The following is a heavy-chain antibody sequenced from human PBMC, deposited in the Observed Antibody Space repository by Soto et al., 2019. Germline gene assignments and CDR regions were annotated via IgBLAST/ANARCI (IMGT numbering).Heavy chain of an antibody. J-gene: IGHJ6*02. D-gene: IGHD4-17*01. CDR3: AKANYDYGDYGRLAIYYYYYGMDV. CDR2: ISSSSSYI. CDR1: GFTFSSYS. V-gene: IGHV3-21*04. Sequence: GGSLRLSCAASGFTFSSYSMNWVRQAPGKGLEWVSSISSSSSYIYYADSVKGRFTISRDNAKNTLYLQMNSLRAEDTAVYYCAKANYDYGDYGRLAIYYYYYGMDVWGQGTTVTVYS.